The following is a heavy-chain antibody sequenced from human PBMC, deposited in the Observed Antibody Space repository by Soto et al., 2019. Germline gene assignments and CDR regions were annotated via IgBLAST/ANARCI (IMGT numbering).Heavy chain of an antibody. D-gene: IGHD4-17*01. CDR2: ISYDGSNK. Sequence: QVQLVESGGGVVQPGRSLRLSCAASGFTFSSYGMHWVRQAPGKGLEWVAVISYDGSNKYYADSVKGRFTISRDNSKNTLYLQMNSLSAEDTAGYYCAISFLRFGMDVWGQGTTVTVSS. CDR3: AISFLRFGMDV. V-gene: IGHV3-30*03. J-gene: IGHJ6*02. CDR1: GFTFSSYG.